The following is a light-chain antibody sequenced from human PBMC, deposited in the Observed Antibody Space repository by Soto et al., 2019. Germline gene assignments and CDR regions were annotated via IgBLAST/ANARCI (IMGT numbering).Light chain of an antibody. Sequence: EILLPQSPGTLSLSPGEIATLSCMASQSISSSYLAWYQQKPGQPPRLLIFGASSRATGIPDRFSGSGSVTDCPIHSSRLEPEDLAVYFCPQYGRSSYTFGQGTKLEIK. J-gene: IGKJ2*01. CDR1: QSISSSY. CDR2: GAS. V-gene: IGKV3-20*01. CDR3: PQYGRSSYT.